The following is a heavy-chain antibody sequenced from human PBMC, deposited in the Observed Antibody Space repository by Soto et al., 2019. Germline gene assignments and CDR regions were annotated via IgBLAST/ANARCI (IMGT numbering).Heavy chain of an antibody. CDR3: ARDPNGDYVGAFDV. Sequence: EVQLLESGEPGGYLRVSCVASGFTFSDYAMTWVRQAPGTGLEWVSSISGSGVGPTSADSVRGRFTILRDNSKNTLYLQMNSLRAEDTAVYYCARDPNGDYVGAFDVWGQGTMVTVSS. CDR2: ISGSGVGP. CDR1: GFTFSDYA. J-gene: IGHJ3*01. V-gene: IGHV3-23*01. D-gene: IGHD4-17*01.